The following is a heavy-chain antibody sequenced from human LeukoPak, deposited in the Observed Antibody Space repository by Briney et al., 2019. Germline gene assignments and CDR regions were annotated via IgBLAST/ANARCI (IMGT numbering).Heavy chain of an antibody. D-gene: IGHD3-22*01. V-gene: IGHV3-15*01. CDR2: IKTKTDGGTT. CDR1: GLTFSNAW. J-gene: IGHJ3*02. Sequence: GGSLRLSCAASGLTFSNAWMSWVRQAPGKGLEWVGRIKTKTDGGTTDYAAPVRGRFTISRDDSKNTLFLQMNSLKTEDTAVYYCTTGRYDSSGYYYAAFDMWGQGTVVTVST. CDR3: TTGRYDSSGYYYAAFDM.